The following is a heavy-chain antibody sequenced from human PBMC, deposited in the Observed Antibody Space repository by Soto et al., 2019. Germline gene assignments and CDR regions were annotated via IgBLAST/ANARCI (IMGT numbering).Heavy chain of an antibody. CDR2: ISYDSSNK. J-gene: IGHJ4*02. CDR3: ANLVIGYCSGNTCDDY. V-gene: IGHV3-30*18. D-gene: IGHD2-15*01. Sequence: VQLLESGGGLIQPGGSLRLSCAASGFTFSYGIHWLRQAPGKGLEWVAYISYDSSNKFYGDSVKGRFTISRDNSKNKQFLQMNSLRAEDTAVYYCANLVIGYCSGNTCDDYWGQGTLVAVSS. CDR1: GFTFSYG.